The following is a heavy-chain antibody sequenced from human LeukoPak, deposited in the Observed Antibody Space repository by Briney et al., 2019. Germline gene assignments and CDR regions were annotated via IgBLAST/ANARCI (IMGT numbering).Heavy chain of an antibody. J-gene: IGHJ4*02. Sequence: GGSLRLSCAASGFTFSSSAMSWVRQVPGKGLEWVGRIKSKTDGGTTDYAAPVKGRFTISRDDSKNTLYLQMNSLKTEDTAVYYCTTDDYGDYEDYWGQGTLVTVSS. CDR1: GFTFSSSA. CDR2: IKSKTDGGTT. CDR3: TTDDYGDYEDY. D-gene: IGHD4-17*01. V-gene: IGHV3-15*01.